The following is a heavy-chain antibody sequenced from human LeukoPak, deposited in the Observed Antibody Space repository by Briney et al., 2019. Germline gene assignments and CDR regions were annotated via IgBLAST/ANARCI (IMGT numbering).Heavy chain of an antibody. CDR1: GVSISSSNNF. CDR2: IHYSGTT. CDR3: ASPGGGPTDY. J-gene: IGHJ4*02. D-gene: IGHD3-16*01. V-gene: IGHV4-39*01. Sequence: SEALSLTCTVSGVSISSSNNFWGWIRQPPGKGLEWIGSIHYSGTTYYIPSLKSRVTISVDTSKNQFSLKLSSVTAADTAVYYCASPGGGPTDYWGQGTLVTVSS.